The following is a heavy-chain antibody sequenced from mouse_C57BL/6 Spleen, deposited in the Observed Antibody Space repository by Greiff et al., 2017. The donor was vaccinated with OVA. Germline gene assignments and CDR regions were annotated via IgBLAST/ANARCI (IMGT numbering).Heavy chain of an antibody. CDR1: GYAFSSYW. Sequence: QVQLQQSGAELVKPGASVKISCKASGYAFSSYWMNWVKQRPGKGLEWIGQIYPGDGDTNYNGKFKGKATLTADKSSSTAYMQLSSLTSEDSAVYFCARSGEGDGYYDWYFDVWGTGTTVTVSS. J-gene: IGHJ1*03. V-gene: IGHV1-80*01. D-gene: IGHD2-3*01. CDR2: IYPGDGDT. CDR3: ARSGEGDGYYDWYFDV.